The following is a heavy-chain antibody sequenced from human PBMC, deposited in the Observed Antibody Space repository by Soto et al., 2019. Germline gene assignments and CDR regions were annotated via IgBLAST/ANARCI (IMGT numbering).Heavy chain of an antibody. Sequence: QVQLVQSGAEVKKPGSSVKVSCKASGGTFSSYAISWARQAPGQGLEWMGGIIPIFGTANYAQKFQGRVTISADESTSRANMELSSLRSEDTALYYCASPPPGYYDSSGGYFDYWCQGTLVTVSS. CDR3: ASPPPGYYDSSGGYFDY. J-gene: IGHJ4*02. D-gene: IGHD3-22*01. CDR2: IIPIFGTA. CDR1: GGTFSSYA. V-gene: IGHV1-69*01.